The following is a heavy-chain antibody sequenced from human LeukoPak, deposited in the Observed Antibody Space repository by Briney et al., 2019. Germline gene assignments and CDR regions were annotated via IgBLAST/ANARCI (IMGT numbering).Heavy chain of an antibody. CDR1: GFTFSSYA. Sequence: GGSLRLSCAASGFTFSSYAMHWVRQAPGKGLEWVAVISCDGSNKYYADSVKGRFTISRDNSKNTLYLQMNSLRAEDTAVYYCARDRKRWLQLGDFDYWGQGTLVTVSS. CDR2: ISCDGSNK. CDR3: ARDRKRWLQLGDFDY. V-gene: IGHV3-30-3*01. D-gene: IGHD5-24*01. J-gene: IGHJ4*02.